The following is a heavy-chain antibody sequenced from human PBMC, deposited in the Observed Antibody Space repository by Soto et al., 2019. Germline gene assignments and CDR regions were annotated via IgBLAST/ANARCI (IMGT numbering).Heavy chain of an antibody. V-gene: IGHV1-8*01. CDR1: PYTFSRYA. Sequence: VTDSSKASPYTFSRYAINWVTQATGHEREGMSCMNPNTGNTGYTQKIQDRVTIDRNTSIRTAYMELSSLRSEDTAVYYCARGRNYDGWSGYHVGFDFWGQGTMVTVSS. J-gene: IGHJ3*01. CDR2: MNPNTGNT. CDR3: ARGRNYDGWSGYHVGFDF. D-gene: IGHD3-3*01.